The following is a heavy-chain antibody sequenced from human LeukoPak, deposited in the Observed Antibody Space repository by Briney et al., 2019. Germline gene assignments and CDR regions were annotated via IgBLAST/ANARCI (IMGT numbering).Heavy chain of an antibody. Sequence: PSETLSLTCTVSGGSISSSSYYWSWIRQPAGRGLEWIGRIFTTENTDYNPSLTSRVTMSIDTSKNQFSLELRSVTAADTAVYYCTRDPAFYGSGDWGQGTLVTVSS. V-gene: IGHV4-61*02. CDR1: GGSISSSSYY. CDR2: IFTTENT. CDR3: TRDPAFYGSGD. D-gene: IGHD3-10*01. J-gene: IGHJ4*02.